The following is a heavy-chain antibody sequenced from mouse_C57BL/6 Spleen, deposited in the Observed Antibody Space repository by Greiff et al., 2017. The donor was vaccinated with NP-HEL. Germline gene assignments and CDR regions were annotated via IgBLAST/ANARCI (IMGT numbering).Heavy chain of an antibody. CDR1: GYTFTDHT. CDR3: ARYHYGYAMDY. Sequence: QVQLQQSDAELVKPGASVQISCKVSGYTFTDHTIHWLKQRPEQGLEWIGYIYPRDGSTKYNEKFKGKATLTADKSASTAYMQLNSLTSEDSAVYFCARYHYGYAMDYWGQGTSVTVSS. V-gene: IGHV1-78*01. J-gene: IGHJ4*01. CDR2: IYPRDGST. D-gene: IGHD1-1*02.